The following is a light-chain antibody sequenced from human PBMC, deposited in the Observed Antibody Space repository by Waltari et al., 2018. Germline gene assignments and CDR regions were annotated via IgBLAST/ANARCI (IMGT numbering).Light chain of an antibody. J-gene: IGLJ3*02. CDR2: SDT. V-gene: IGLV3-21*01. CDR1: NIESKS. CDR3: QVWDDTTNSGV. Sequence: YVLTQPPSVSVAPGKTATLTCGGENIESKSVNWYQQKAGQAPVLFLFSDTDRPSGIPDRFSGSNSGNTATLTISWVEAGDEADYHCQVWDDTTNSGVSGGGTRLTVL.